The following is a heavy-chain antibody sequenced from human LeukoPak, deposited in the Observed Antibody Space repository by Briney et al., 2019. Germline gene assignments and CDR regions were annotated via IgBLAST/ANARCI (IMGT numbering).Heavy chain of an antibody. Sequence: GGSLRLSCAASGFSFSSYWMSWVRQAPGKGLEWVANIKQDGSEKYYVDSVKGRFTISRDNAKNSLYLQMNSLRAEDTAVYYCARDVPSLRYFDWLPYYYYYYMDVWGKGTTVTVSS. V-gene: IGHV3-7*01. CDR3: ARDVPSLRYFDWLPYYYYYYMDV. CDR1: GFSFSSYW. CDR2: IKQDGSEK. D-gene: IGHD3-9*01. J-gene: IGHJ6*03.